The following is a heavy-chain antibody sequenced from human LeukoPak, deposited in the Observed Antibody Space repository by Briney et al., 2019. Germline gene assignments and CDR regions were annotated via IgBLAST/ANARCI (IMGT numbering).Heavy chain of an antibody. J-gene: IGHJ4*02. CDR3: AKARGSGYYYSHFDY. V-gene: IGHV3-43*01. D-gene: IGHD3-22*01. CDR1: GFTFDDYT. Sequence: TGGSLRLSCAASGFTFDDYTMHWVRQAPGKGLEWVSLISWDGDSTYYADSVKGRFTISRDNSKNSLYLQMNSLRTEDTALYYRAKARGSGYYYSHFDYWDQGTLVTVSS. CDR2: ISWDGDST.